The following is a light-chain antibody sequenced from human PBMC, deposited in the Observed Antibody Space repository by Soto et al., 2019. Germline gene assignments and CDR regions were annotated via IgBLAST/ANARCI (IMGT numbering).Light chain of an antibody. Sequence: QSVLTQPASVSGSPGQSITISCTGTSSDVGGYNYVSWYQQHPGKAPKLMIYDVTNRPSGVSNRFSGSKSGNTASLTISGLQAEDEADYYCSAYTISSTPLVFGGGTKVTVL. CDR2: DVT. J-gene: IGLJ3*02. CDR1: SSDVGGYNY. CDR3: SAYTISSTPLV. V-gene: IGLV2-14*01.